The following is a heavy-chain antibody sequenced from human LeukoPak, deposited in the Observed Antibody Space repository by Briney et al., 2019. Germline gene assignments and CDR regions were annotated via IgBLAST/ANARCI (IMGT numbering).Heavy chain of an antibody. CDR3: AKNGGSYMYYFDY. CDR1: GFTFGTHW. CDR2: INSDGSRT. Sequence: GGSLRLSCATSGFTFGTHWMYWVRQAPGKGPACVSRINSDGSRTGYADSVKGRFTISRDNSKNTLYLQMNSLRAEDTAVYYCAKNGGSYMYYFDYWGQGTLVTVSS. J-gene: IGHJ4*02. V-gene: IGHV3-74*01. D-gene: IGHD1-26*01.